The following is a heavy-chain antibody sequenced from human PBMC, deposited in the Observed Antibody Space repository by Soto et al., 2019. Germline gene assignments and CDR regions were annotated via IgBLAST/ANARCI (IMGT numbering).Heavy chain of an antibody. J-gene: IGHJ4*02. CDR1: GYTFTSYG. Sequence: ASVKVSCKASGYTFTSYGISWARQAPGQGLEWMGWISAYDGNTNYAQKLQGRVTMTTDTSTSTAYMELRSLRSDDTAVYYCARPLWGGFYYDSSGYDYWGQGTLVTVSS. D-gene: IGHD3-22*01. V-gene: IGHV1-18*01. CDR3: ARPLWGGFYYDSSGYDY. CDR2: ISAYDGNT.